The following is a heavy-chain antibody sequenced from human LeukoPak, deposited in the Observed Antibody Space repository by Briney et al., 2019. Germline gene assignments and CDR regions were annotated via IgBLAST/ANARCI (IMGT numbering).Heavy chain of an antibody. Sequence: GGSLRLSCTASGFTFGDYAMSWFRQAPGKGLEWVGFIRGKGSGGSTEYAASVKGRFTISKDDSRSMAYLQMDGLRTEDTAVYYCAGQYYDFWSGSSAFYYFDYWGQGTLVTVSS. CDR1: GFTFGDYA. D-gene: IGHD3-3*01. CDR3: AGQYYDFWSGSSAFYYFDY. CDR2: IRGKGSGGST. V-gene: IGHV3-49*03. J-gene: IGHJ4*02.